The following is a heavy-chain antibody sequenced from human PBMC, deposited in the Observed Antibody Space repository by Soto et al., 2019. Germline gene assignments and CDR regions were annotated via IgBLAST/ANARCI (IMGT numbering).Heavy chain of an antibody. Sequence: GGSLRLSCAASGFTFSSYSMNWVRQAPGKGLEWVSYISSSSSTIYYADSVKGRFTISRDNAKNSLYLQMNSLRDEDTAVYYCARVQNDGSSWYGDDYWGQGTLVTVS. CDR2: ISSSSSTI. V-gene: IGHV3-48*02. CDR1: GFTFSSYS. D-gene: IGHD6-13*01. CDR3: ARVQNDGSSWYGDDY. J-gene: IGHJ4*02.